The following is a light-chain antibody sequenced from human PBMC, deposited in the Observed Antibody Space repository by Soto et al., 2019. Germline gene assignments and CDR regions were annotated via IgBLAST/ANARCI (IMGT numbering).Light chain of an antibody. Sequence: DIQMTQSPSTLSASLGDRVTITCRASQSISDLLAWYQQKPGKAPKLLIYTASNLESGIPFRFSGSGSGTEFALTVSSPQPDDFATYYCQQFHRYPWTFGQGTKVEIK. CDR1: QSISDL. J-gene: IGKJ1*01. CDR2: TAS. CDR3: QQFHRYPWT. V-gene: IGKV1-5*03.